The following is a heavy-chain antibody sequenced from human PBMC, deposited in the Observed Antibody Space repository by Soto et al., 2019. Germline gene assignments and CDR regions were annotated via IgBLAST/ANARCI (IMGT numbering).Heavy chain of an antibody. J-gene: IGHJ2*01. CDR1: GYTFTDYY. V-gene: IGHV1-2*02. CDR2: INPDSGGT. Sequence: GAAVKVSCKASGYTFTDYYIHWVRQAPGQGLEWVGWINPDSGGTNLAQRFQGRVTMTSDTSINTAYMELSSLRSDDTAVYYCAIRTXQLAIISEFDGDWFFEVWGRGTLVTVSS. D-gene: IGHD2-2*01. CDR3: AIRTXQLAIISEFDGDWFFEV.